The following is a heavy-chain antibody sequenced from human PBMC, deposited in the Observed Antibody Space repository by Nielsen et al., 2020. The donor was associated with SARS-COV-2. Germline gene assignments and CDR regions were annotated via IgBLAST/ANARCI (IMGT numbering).Heavy chain of an antibody. D-gene: IGHD3-22*01. Sequence: VRQAPGKGLEWVAVIWYDGSNKYYADSVKGRFTISRDNSKNTLYLQMNSLRAEDTAVYYCARDGVYYYDSSGYYSREIGSYYYYYGMDVWGQGTTVTVSS. J-gene: IGHJ6*02. CDR3: ARDGVYYYDSSGYYSREIGSYYYYYGMDV. CDR2: IWYDGSNK. V-gene: IGHV3-33*01.